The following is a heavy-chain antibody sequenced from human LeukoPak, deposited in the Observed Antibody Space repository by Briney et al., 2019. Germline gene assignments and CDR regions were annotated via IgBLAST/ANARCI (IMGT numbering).Heavy chain of an antibody. J-gene: IGHJ6*03. CDR2: IYSGGST. V-gene: IGHV3-53*01. D-gene: IGHD5-18*01. Sequence: PGGSLRLSCAASGFTVSSNYMSWIRQAPGKGLEWVSVIYSGGSTYYADSVKGRFTISRDNSKNTLYLQMNSLRAEDTAVYYCAREGRAMDNYYYYMDVWGKGTTVTVSS. CDR3: AREGRAMDNYYYYMDV. CDR1: GFTVSSNY.